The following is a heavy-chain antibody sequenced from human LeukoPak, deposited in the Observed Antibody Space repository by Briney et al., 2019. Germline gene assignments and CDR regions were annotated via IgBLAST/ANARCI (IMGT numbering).Heavy chain of an antibody. Sequence: GASVKVSCKASGYTFTGYYMHWVRQAPGQGLEWMGWMNPNSGNTGYAQKFQGRVTMTRNTSISTAYMELSSLRSEDTAVYYCARGGEAGDYGDYGKHYYYYYGMDVWGQGTTVTVSS. CDR1: GYTFTGYY. D-gene: IGHD4-17*01. J-gene: IGHJ6*02. CDR3: ARGGEAGDYGDYGKHYYYYYGMDV. V-gene: IGHV1-8*02. CDR2: MNPNSGNT.